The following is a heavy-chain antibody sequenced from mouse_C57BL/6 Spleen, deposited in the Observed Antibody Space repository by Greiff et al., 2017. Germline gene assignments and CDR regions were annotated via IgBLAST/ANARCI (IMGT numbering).Heavy chain of an antibody. V-gene: IGHV2-9-1*01. CDR1: GFSFTSYA. CDR2: IWTGGGT. J-gene: IGHJ3*01. Sequence: QVQLQPSGPGLVAPSQSLSIPCTVSGFSFTSYAISWVRQPPGKGLEWLGVIWTGGGTNYNSPLKSRLSISKDNSKSQVFVKMNSLQTDDTARYYCASYGSSPVAYWGQGTLVTVSA. CDR3: ASYGSSPVAY. D-gene: IGHD1-1*01.